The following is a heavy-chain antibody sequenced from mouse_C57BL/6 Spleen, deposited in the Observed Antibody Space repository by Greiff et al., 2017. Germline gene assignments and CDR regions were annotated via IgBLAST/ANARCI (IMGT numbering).Heavy chain of an antibody. CDR2: IDPSDSST. D-gene: IGHD1-1*01. J-gene: IGHJ2*01. CDR1: GYTFTSYW. Sequence: QVQLQQPGAELVKPGASVKLSCKASGYTFTSYWMPWVKQRPGQGLEWIGEIDPSDSSTNYNQKFKGKATLTVDTSSSTAYMQLSSLTSEDSAVYYCARAGNYYGSSSFFDYWGEGTTLTVSS. CDR3: ARAGNYYGSSSFFDY. V-gene: IGHV1-50*01.